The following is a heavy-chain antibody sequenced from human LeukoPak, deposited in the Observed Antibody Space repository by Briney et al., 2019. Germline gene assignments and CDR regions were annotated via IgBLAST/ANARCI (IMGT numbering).Heavy chain of an antibody. Sequence: PGGSLRLSCAASGLTFGTFDMSWVRQAPGKGLEWVSAISGSGGNTYYADSEKGRFTISRDNSKNTLYLQMNSLRAEDTAVYYCAKIAVIGTTDSRFDYWGQGTLVTVSS. V-gene: IGHV3-23*01. CDR3: AKIAVIGTTDSRFDY. CDR2: ISGSGGNT. CDR1: GLTFGTFD. J-gene: IGHJ4*02. D-gene: IGHD1-7*01.